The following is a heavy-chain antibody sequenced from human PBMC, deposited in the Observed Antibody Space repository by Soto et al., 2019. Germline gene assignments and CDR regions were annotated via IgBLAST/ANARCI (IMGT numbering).Heavy chain of an antibody. CDR1: GYAFTKYI. V-gene: IGHV1-3*04. CDR3: ARAANCSSSTGCYSQWFAP. CDR2: INTDNGST. D-gene: IGHD2-2*02. Sequence: ASVKVSCKASGYAFTKYIMHWVRQAPGQRPEWMGWINTDNGSTRYSQKFQGRVTIVRDISATTAYMELGSLRSDDTAVYYCARAANCSSSTGCYSQWFAPWGQGTLVTVSS. J-gene: IGHJ5*02.